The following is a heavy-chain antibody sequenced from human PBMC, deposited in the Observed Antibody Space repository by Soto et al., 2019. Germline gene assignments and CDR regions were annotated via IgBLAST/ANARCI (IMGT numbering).Heavy chain of an antibody. CDR2: MNPNSGNT. CDR1: GYTFTRYD. Sequence: ASVKVSCKASGYTFTRYDINWVRQATGQGLEWMGWMNPNSGNTGYAQKFQGRVTMTRNTSISTAYMERSSLRSEDTAVYYWARGLSFSYYDSLTGYYNGFDPWGQGTLVTVSS. J-gene: IGHJ5*02. D-gene: IGHD3-9*01. CDR3: ARGLSFSYYDSLTGYYNGFDP. V-gene: IGHV1-8*01.